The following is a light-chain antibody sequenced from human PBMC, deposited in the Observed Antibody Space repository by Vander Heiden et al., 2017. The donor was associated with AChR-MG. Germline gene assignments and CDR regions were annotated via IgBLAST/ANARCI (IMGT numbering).Light chain of an antibody. CDR3: QHSDSSPLFT. Sequence: DIEMTQFPSSLSASVGDTVTITCRASQSISTSLIWYQQQPGKAPKLLIYAASTLQSGVPSRFSGSGYGTDFTLTISGRQPADFATYYCQHSDSSPLFTFGQGTKLKVK. V-gene: IGKV1-39*01. J-gene: IGKJ2*01. CDR1: QSISTS. CDR2: AAS.